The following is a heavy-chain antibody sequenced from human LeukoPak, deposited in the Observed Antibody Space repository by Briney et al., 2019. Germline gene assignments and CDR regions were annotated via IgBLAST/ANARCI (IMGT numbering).Heavy chain of an antibody. CDR1: GGSISSSSYY. CDR3: ARSSTLYGHFDY. D-gene: IGHD3-10*01. Sequence: PSETLSLTCTVSGGSISSSSYYWGWIRQPPGKGLEWIGSIYYSGSTYYNPSLKSRVTISLDTSKNQFSLTLNSVTAADTAVYYCARSSTLYGHFDYWGQGTLVTASS. J-gene: IGHJ4*02. CDR2: IYYSGST. V-gene: IGHV4-39*07.